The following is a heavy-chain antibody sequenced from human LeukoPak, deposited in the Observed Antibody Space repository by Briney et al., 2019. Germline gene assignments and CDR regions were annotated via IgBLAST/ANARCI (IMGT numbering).Heavy chain of an antibody. V-gene: IGHV1-18*01. CDR2: ISAYNGNT. Sequence: ASVKVSCKASGYTFTSYGISWVRQAPGQGLEWMGWISAYNGNTNYAQKLQGRVTMTTDTSTSTAYMELRSLRSDDTAVYYCARDLEYYYDSSGYHYVRPPFDYWGQGTLVTVSS. CDR1: GYTFTSYG. CDR3: ARDLEYYYDSSGYHYVRPPFDY. D-gene: IGHD3-22*01. J-gene: IGHJ4*02.